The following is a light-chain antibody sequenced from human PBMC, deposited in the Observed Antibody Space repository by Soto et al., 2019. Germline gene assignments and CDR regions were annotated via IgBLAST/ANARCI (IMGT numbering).Light chain of an antibody. J-gene: IGKJ2*01. Sequence: EIVLTQSPATLSLSPGERATLSCRACQSVSSYLAWYQPKPGQAPRLLIHGASIRATGIPARFSGSGSGTDFTLIISSLEPEDFAVYYCQQRSNWPRTFGQGTKLEIK. CDR2: GAS. V-gene: IGKV3-11*01. CDR3: QQRSNWPRT. CDR1: QSVSSY.